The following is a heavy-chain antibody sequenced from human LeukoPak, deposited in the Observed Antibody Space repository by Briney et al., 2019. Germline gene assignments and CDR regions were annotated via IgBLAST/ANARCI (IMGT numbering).Heavy chain of an antibody. D-gene: IGHD1-26*01. J-gene: IGHJ4*02. CDR2: INHRGNT. CDR1: GGSFSGNF. CDR3: ARVPESVGINYFDS. V-gene: IGHV4-34*01. Sequence: SETLSLTCAVDGGSFSGNFWSWVRQPPGKGLEWIGEINHRGNTNYDPSLKSRVTISVDTSKNQFSLKLRSVTAGDTAVYYCARVPESVGINYFDSWGQGTQVTVSS.